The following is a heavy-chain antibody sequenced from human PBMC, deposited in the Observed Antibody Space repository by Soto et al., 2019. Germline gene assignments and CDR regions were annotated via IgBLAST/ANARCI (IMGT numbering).Heavy chain of an antibody. CDR2: IKSKTDGGTA. D-gene: IGHD3-10*01. Sequence: DVQLVESGGGLVKPGGSLRLSCAASGFSFSNAWMSWVRQAPGKGLEWIGQIKSKTDGGTADYAAPVKGRFIISRDDSESKLYLPVNSLKTDDTAVYYCSMSSYPGGFDYWGQGTLVTVSS. J-gene: IGHJ4*02. CDR1: GFSFSNAW. CDR3: SMSSYPGGFDY. V-gene: IGHV3-15*01.